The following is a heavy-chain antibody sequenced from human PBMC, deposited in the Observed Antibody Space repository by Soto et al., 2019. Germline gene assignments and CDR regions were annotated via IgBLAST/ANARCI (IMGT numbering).Heavy chain of an antibody. Sequence: SETLSLTCAVSGGSISSSSNYWGWIRQPPGKGLEWIGSIYFNGSPYYSPSLKSRVTISVDTSKNQFALKLSSVTAADTAVYYCATHGSSGSRAREFDYWGQGTLVTVSS. CDR1: GGSISSSSNY. V-gene: IGHV4-39*01. J-gene: IGHJ4*02. D-gene: IGHD6-19*01. CDR2: IYFNGSP. CDR3: ATHGSSGSRAREFDY.